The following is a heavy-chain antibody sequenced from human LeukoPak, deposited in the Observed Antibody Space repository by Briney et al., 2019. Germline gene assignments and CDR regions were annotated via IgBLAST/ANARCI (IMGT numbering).Heavy chain of an antibody. CDR1: DGSISSYY. V-gene: IGHV4-59*01. CDR2: IYYSGST. D-gene: IGHD5-18*01. J-gene: IGHJ4*02. Sequence: PSETLSLTCTVSDGSISSYYWSWIRQPPGKGLEWIGYIYYSGSTNYNPSLKSRVTISVDTSKNQFSLKLSSVTAADTAVYYCARYRGYSYGLDYWGQGTLVTVSS. CDR3: ARYRGYSYGLDY.